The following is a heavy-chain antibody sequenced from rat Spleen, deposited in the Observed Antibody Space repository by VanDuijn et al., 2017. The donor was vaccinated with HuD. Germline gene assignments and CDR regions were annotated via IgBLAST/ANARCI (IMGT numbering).Heavy chain of an antibody. CDR2: INFDGSST. CDR1: GFTFSDYN. V-gene: IGHV5-7*01. CDR3: ARCFDL. Sequence: EVQLVESGGGFVQPGRSLKLSCAASGFTFSDYNMAWVRQAPKKGLEWVATINFDGSSTYYRDSVRGRFSISRDNARSTLYLQMDSLRSEDTATYYCARCFDLWGQGVMVTVSS. J-gene: IGHJ2*01.